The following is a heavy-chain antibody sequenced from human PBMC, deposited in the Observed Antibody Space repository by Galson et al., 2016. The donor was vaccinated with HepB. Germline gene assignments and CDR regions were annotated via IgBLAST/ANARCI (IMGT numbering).Heavy chain of an antibody. CDR2: IYNRGST. D-gene: IGHD2-15*01. V-gene: IGHV4-31*03. CDR1: GDSMSSGDYY. CDR3: ARPLTYCSGGSCFFWGWFDP. J-gene: IGHJ5*02. Sequence: TLSLTCTVSGDSMSSGDYYWSWIRQHPGKGLELIGYIYNRGSTYSSPSLKIRVPISVDTSRNQFSLTFSSVTAPDTAVYFCARPLTYCSGGSCFFWGWFDPWGQGALVTVSS.